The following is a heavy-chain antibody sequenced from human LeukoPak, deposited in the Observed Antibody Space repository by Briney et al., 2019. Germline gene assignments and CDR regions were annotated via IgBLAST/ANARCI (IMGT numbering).Heavy chain of an antibody. CDR1: GGTFSSYA. CDR3: AREYYGSGRGVYYFVY. D-gene: IGHD3-10*01. V-gene: IGHV1-69*13. CDR2: IIPIFGTA. J-gene: IGHJ4*02. Sequence: VASVKVSCKASGGTFSSYAISWVRQAPGKGLEWMGGIIPIFGTANYAQKFQGRVTITADESTSTAYMELSSLRSEDTAVYYCAREYYGSGRGVYYFVYWRQGTLVTVSS.